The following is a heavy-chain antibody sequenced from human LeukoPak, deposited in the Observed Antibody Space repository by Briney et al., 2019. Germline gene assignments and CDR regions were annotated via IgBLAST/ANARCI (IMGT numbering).Heavy chain of an antibody. Sequence: ASVKVSCKASGGTFSSYAISWVRQAPGQGLEWMGGIIPIFGTANYAQKFQGRVTITADESTSTAYMELSRLRSDDTAVYYCARGVTTTIPPIYWGQGTLVTVSS. CDR3: ARGVTTTIPPIY. CDR1: GGTFSSYA. V-gene: IGHV1-69*13. D-gene: IGHD4-17*01. J-gene: IGHJ4*02. CDR2: IIPIFGTA.